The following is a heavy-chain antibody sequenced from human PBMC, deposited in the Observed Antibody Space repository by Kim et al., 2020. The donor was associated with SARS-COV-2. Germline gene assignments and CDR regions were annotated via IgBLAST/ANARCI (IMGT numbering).Heavy chain of an antibody. D-gene: IGHD3-10*01. V-gene: IGHV3-66*01. Sequence: VKGRFTISRDNSKNTLYLQMNSLRAEDTAVYYCARDLLSYYGSGRGWFDPWGQGTLVTVSS. CDR3: ARDLLSYYGSGRGWFDP. J-gene: IGHJ5*02.